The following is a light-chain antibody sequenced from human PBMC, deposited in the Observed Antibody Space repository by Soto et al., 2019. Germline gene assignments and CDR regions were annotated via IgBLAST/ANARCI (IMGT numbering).Light chain of an antibody. CDR3: HQFGSFPRT. CDR2: VAS. J-gene: IGKJ1*01. V-gene: IGKV3-20*01. Sequence: ATLSCRAGQSVSNTFLAWYQQKPGQAPRLLISVASSRATGIADRFSGSGSGTDFTLTISRLEPEDFAVYYCHQFGSFPRTFGQGTKVDIK. CDR1: QSVSNTF.